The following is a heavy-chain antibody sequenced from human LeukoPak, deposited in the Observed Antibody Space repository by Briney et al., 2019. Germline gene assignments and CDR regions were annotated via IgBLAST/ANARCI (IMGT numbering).Heavy chain of an antibody. D-gene: IGHD6-13*01. CDR3: ARESAYSSNWFEGGYYYYYGLDV. Sequence: SETLSLTCTVSGGSVSSGSYYWSWIRQPPGKGLEWIGYIYYSGSTNYNPSLKSRVSISVDTSKNQFSLKLSSVIAADTAVYYCARESAYSSNWFEGGYYYYYGLDVWGQGTTVTVSS. CDR2: IYYSGST. J-gene: IGHJ6*02. V-gene: IGHV4-61*01. CDR1: GGSVSSGSYY.